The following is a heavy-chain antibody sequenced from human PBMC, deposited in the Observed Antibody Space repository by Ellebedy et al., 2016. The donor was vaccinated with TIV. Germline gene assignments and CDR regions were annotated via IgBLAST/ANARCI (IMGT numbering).Heavy chain of an antibody. CDR2: VYPDDSDT. J-gene: IGHJ4*02. Sequence: PGGSLRLSCKGSGYTFGSYWIAWVRQVPGKGLEWMGSVYPDDSDTSYSPSFQGHVTISADKSIRTAYLHWGSLKAGEPAMYYCATAYCSGVACHNNLDYWGQGTLVTVSS. D-gene: IGHD2-15*01. CDR1: GYTFGSYW. CDR3: ATAYCSGVACHNNLDY. V-gene: IGHV5-51*01.